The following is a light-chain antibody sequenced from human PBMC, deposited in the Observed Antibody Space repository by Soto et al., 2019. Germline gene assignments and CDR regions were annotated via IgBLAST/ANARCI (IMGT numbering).Light chain of an antibody. J-gene: IGKJ2*01. CDR1: QSVLYSSNNKNY. Sequence: DIVMTQSPDSLAVSLGERATINCKSSQSVLYSSNNKNYLAWYQQKPGQPPKLLIYWASTRESGVPDRFSGRGSGTDFTLTISSLQAEDVAVYYCQQYYSTPGTFGQGTKLAIK. V-gene: IGKV4-1*01. CDR2: WAS. CDR3: QQYYSTPGT.